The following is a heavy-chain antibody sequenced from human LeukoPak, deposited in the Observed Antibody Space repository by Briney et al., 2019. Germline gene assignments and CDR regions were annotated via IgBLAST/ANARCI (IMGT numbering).Heavy chain of an antibody. V-gene: IGHV1-69*05. D-gene: IGHD3-9*01. Sequence: SVKVSCKASGGTFSSYAISWVRQAPGQGLEWMGWVIPIFGTANYAQKFQGRVTITTDESTSTAYMELSSLRSEDTAVYYCARGLDILTGYSPNWFDPWGQGTLVTVSS. J-gene: IGHJ5*02. CDR1: GGTFSSYA. CDR3: ARGLDILTGYSPNWFDP. CDR2: VIPIFGTA.